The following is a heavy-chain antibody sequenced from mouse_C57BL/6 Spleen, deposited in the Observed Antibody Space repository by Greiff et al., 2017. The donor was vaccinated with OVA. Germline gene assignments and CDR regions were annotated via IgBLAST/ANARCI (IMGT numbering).Heavy chain of an antibody. V-gene: IGHV1-50*01. J-gene: IGHJ4*01. CDR3: ARRGYSNTGDYYAMDY. CDR1: GYTFTSYW. CDR2: IDPSDSYT. D-gene: IGHD2-5*01. Sequence: VQLQQPGAELVKPGASVKLSCKASGYTFTSYWMQWVKQRPGQGLEWIGEIDPSDSYTNYNQKFKGKATLTVDTSSSTAYMQLSSLTSEDAAVYYCARRGYSNTGDYYAMDYWGQGTSVTVSS.